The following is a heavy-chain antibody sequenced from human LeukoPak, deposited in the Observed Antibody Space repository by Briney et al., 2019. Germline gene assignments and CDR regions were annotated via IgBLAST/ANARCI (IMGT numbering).Heavy chain of an antibody. V-gene: IGHV3-7*01. J-gene: IGHJ6*02. Sequence: GGSLRLSCAASGFTFSSYWVSWVRQAPGKGPEWVANIKQDGSDKYYVDSVKGRFTISRDNAKNALYLQVNSLRPEDTAVYYCARGEFAWIQGSYGMNVWGQGTTVTVSS. CDR2: IKQDGSDK. CDR3: ARGEFAWIQGSYGMNV. D-gene: IGHD5-18*01. CDR1: GFTFSSYW.